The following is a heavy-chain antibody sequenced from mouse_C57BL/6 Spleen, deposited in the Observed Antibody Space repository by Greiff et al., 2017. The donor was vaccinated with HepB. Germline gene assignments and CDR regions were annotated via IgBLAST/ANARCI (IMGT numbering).Heavy chain of an antibody. Sequence: QVQLQQPGAELVKPGASVKMSCKASGYTFTSYWITWVKQRPGQGLEWIGDIYPGSGSTNYNEKFKSKATLTVYTSSSTAYMQLSSLTSDDSAVYCCARPYDRVFDYWGQGTTLTVSS. D-gene: IGHD2-3*01. CDR3: ARPYDRVFDY. CDR1: GYTFTSYW. CDR2: IYPGSGST. V-gene: IGHV1-55*01. J-gene: IGHJ2*01.